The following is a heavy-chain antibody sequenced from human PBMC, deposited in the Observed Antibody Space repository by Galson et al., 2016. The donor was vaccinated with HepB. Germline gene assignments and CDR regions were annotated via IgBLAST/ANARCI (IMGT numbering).Heavy chain of an antibody. CDR3: TRGTLGTVATMAFDY. D-gene: IGHD4/OR15-4a*01. Sequence: SLRLSCATSGFTFGSVWMSWVRQAPGKGLEWVANIKPDGGERYYVDSLKGRFTISRDNAKNSLYLQMNNLRAADTAVYYCTRGTLGTVATMAFDYWGQGTLVSVSS. CDR1: GFTFGSVW. CDR2: IKPDGGER. J-gene: IGHJ4*02. V-gene: IGHV3-7*03.